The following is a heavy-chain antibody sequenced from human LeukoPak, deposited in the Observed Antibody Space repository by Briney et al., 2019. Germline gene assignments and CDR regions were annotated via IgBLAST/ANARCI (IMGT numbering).Heavy chain of an antibody. CDR3: AKELLEGTAFDI. V-gene: IGHV3-23*01. Sequence: PGGSLRLSCAASGLIFSSYVMSWVRQAPGKGLEWVSTISGTGSDTYYTDSVKGRFTISRDNSKNTLYLQMNSLRAEEMAVYYCAKELLEGTAFDIWGQGTMVIVSS. D-gene: IGHD3-10*01. J-gene: IGHJ3*02. CDR2: ISGTGSDT. CDR1: GLIFSSYV.